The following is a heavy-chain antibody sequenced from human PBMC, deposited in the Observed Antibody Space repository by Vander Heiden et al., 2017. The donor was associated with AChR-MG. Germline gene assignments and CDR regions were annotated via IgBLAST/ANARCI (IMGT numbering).Heavy chain of an antibody. CDR1: GFTLGGYA. CDR2: ISGSGGST. CDR3: AKNGPYGSGSYFDY. J-gene: IGHJ4*02. D-gene: IGHD3-10*01. V-gene: IGHV3-23*01. Sequence: EVQLLESGGGLVQPGGSLTLSCPAPGFTLGGYAMGWVRQGQGKGVEWVSAISGSGGSTYYADSVKCRFTISRDNSKNTLYLQMNSLRAEDTAVYDCAKNGPYGSGSYFDYWGQGTLVTVSS.